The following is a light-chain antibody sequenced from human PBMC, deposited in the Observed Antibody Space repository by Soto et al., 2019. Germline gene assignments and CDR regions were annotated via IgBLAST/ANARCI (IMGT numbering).Light chain of an antibody. CDR1: SSDVGGYNY. Sequence: QSALTQPPSASGSPGQSVTISCTGTSSDVGGYNYVSWYQQHPGKAPKLMIYEVIKRPSGVPDRFSGSKSGNTASLTVSGLQADDEADYYCSSYAGNNNYVVFGGGTKVTVL. CDR3: SSYAGNNNYVV. CDR2: EVI. V-gene: IGLV2-8*01. J-gene: IGLJ2*01.